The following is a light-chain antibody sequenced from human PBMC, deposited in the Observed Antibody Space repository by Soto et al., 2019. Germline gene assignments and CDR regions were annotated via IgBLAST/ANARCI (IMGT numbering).Light chain of an antibody. CDR2: GAS. CDR3: QRYGGSPSWT. V-gene: IGKV3-20*01. CDR1: QSVSSSC. Sequence: EIVWTQSPGTLSLSPGERATLSCRSSQSVSSSCLAWYHQKPGQAPRLLIYGASSRATGIPNRFSGSGSGTDFTLTINRLEPEDFAVYYCQRYGGSPSWTFGQGTKVDIK. J-gene: IGKJ1*01.